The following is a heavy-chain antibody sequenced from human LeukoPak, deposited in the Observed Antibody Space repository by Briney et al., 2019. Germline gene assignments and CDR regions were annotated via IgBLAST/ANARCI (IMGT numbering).Heavy chain of an antibody. CDR2: IHSDGRGA. CDR1: GFTFSSYW. D-gene: IGHD1-26*01. CDR3: SRGGHSGSCDN. J-gene: IGHJ4*02. V-gene: IGHV3-74*01. Sequence: GGSLRLSCAASGFTFSSYWMHWVRQAPGKGLVWVSRIHSDGRGATYADSVKGRFTISRDNAKNTVHLQMNSLRVEDTAVYYCSRGGHSGSCDNWGQGTLVTVSS.